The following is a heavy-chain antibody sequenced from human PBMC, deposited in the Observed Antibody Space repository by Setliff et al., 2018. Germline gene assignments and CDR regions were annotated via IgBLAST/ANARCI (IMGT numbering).Heavy chain of an antibody. D-gene: IGHD3-10*01. CDR3: ARASRFGTVKWRGDYYMDV. J-gene: IGHJ6*03. Sequence: ASVKVSCKASGYTFTTYAMGWMRQAPGQRLEWMGWINTNTGNPSYAQGFTGRFAFSLDTSVSTAYLQISSLKPEDTAVYYCARASRFGTVKWRGDYYMDVWGKGTTVTVS. CDR2: INTNTGNP. CDR1: GYTFTTYA. V-gene: IGHV7-4-1*02.